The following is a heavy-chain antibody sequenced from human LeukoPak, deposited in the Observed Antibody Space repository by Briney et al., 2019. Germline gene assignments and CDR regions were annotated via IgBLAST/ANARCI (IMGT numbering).Heavy chain of an antibody. CDR1: GFTFSSYA. CDR3: ATVRTYGGSYYRDCQH. J-gene: IGHJ1*01. Sequence: PGGSLRLSCAASGFTFSSYAMSWVRQAPGKGLEWVSAISGSGGSTYYADSVKGRFTISRDNSKNTLYLHMNSLRADDTAGYYCATVRTYGGSYYRDCQHWGQGTLVTVSS. D-gene: IGHD1-26*01. CDR2: ISGSGGST. V-gene: IGHV3-23*01.